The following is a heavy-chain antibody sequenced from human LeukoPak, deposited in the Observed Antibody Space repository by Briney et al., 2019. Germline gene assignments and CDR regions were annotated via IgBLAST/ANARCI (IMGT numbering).Heavy chain of an antibody. D-gene: IGHD6-19*01. CDR1: GYSFPSLW. V-gene: IGHV5-51*01. CDR3: ARMGLAVAGSGGVFDY. CDR2: IYPGNSDA. J-gene: IGHJ4*02. Sequence: GESLKISCQIFGYSFPSLWVGWVRQRPGTGLGWMGTIYPGNSDARYSPSFEGLVTISVDRSINTVYLQWRSLRASDAAMYYCARMGLAVAGSGGVFDYWGQGALVTVSS.